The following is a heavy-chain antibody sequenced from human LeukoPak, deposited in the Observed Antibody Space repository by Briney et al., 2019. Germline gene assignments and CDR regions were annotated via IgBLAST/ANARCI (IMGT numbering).Heavy chain of an antibody. CDR3: ARDSGTHHFDY. D-gene: IGHD1/OR15-1a*01. V-gene: IGHV3-30-3*01. CDR1: GFTFNSYA. Sequence: GRYVRLSCAASGFTFNSYAMLWVRQAPGKGLEWVAVISYDGGNQYYADSVKGRFTISRDNSKNMLYLHMNSLRAEDTAVYYCARDSGTHHFDYWGQEALGTVSS. CDR2: ISYDGGNQ. J-gene: IGHJ4*02.